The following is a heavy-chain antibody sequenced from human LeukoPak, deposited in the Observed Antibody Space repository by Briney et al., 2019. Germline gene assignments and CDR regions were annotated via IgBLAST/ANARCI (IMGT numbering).Heavy chain of an antibody. J-gene: IGHJ4*02. CDR1: GGSISTYY. V-gene: IGHV4-59*08. D-gene: IGHD6-19*01. Sequence: SETLSLTCTVSGGSISTYYWSWIRQPPGKGLEWIGHIYYGGSTNYNPSLKSRVTISLDTSKNQFSLRLSSVTAADTALYYCARTHAGSSDWYGGFDYWGQGTLVTVSS. CDR2: IYYGGST. CDR3: ARTHAGSSDWYGGFDY.